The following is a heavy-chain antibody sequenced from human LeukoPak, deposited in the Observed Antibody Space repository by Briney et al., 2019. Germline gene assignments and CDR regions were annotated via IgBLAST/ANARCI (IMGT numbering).Heavy chain of an antibody. J-gene: IGHJ3*02. CDR1: GYTFTNYF. D-gene: IGHD6-19*01. Sequence: GASVKVSCKASGYTFTNYFIHWVRQAPGQGLEWMGIINPSGNSTIHAQKFQDRVTMTSDTSTSTVYMDLRSLTFEDTAVYYCARDRNLIAVAGTQAFDIWGQGTMVTVSS. CDR2: INPSGNST. CDR3: ARDRNLIAVAGTQAFDI. V-gene: IGHV1-46*01.